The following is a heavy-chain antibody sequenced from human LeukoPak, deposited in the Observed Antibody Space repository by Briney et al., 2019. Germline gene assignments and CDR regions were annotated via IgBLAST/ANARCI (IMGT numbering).Heavy chain of an antibody. V-gene: IGHV3-23*01. CDR3: AATYGSGSRGDAFDI. CDR1: GFTFSSYA. D-gene: IGHD3-10*01. J-gene: IGHJ3*02. CDR2: ISGSGGRT. Sequence: GGSLRLSCAASGFTFSSYAMSWVRQGPGKGLEWVSGISGSGGRTHYADSVKGRFTISRDNSKNTLYLQMNSLRAEDTAVYYCAATYGSGSRGDAFDIWGQGTMVTVSS.